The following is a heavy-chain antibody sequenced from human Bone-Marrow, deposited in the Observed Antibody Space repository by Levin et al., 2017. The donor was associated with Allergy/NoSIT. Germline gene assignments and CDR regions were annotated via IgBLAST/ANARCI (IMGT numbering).Heavy chain of an antibody. CDR3: AREAFYGMDV. CDR2: ISSSSSYI. D-gene: IGHD3-16*01. J-gene: IGHJ6*02. V-gene: IGHV3-21*01. CDR1: GFTFSSYR. Sequence: SCAASGFTFSSYRMNWVRQAPGKGLEWVSSISSSSSYIYYADSVKGRFTISRDNAKNSLYLQMNSLRAEDTAVYYCAREAFYGMDVWGQGTTVTVSS.